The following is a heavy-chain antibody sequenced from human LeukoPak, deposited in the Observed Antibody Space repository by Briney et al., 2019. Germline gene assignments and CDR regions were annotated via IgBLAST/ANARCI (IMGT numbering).Heavy chain of an antibody. V-gene: IGHV3-23*01. CDR3: AKVIVPAAIRSPLFDP. Sequence: GGSLRLSCAASGFTISRYGMNWVRQAPGKGLEWVSAISGSGGSTYYADSVKGRFTISRDNSKNTLYLQMNSLRAEDTAVYYCAKVIVPAAIRSPLFDPWGQGTLVTVSS. CDR2: ISGSGGST. D-gene: IGHD2-2*01. CDR1: GFTISRYG. J-gene: IGHJ5*02.